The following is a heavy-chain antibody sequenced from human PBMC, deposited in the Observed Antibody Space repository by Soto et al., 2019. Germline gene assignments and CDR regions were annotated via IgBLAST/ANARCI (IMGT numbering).Heavy chain of an antibody. CDR3: ARDRSPVRY. V-gene: IGHV4-59*01. Sequence: SETLSLTCTVSGGSISSYYWSWIRQPPGKGLEWIGYIYYSGSTNYNPSHKSRVTISVDTSKNQFSLKLSSVTPADTAVYYCARDRSPVRYWGQGTLVTV. J-gene: IGHJ4*02. CDR1: GGSISSYY. CDR2: IYYSGST.